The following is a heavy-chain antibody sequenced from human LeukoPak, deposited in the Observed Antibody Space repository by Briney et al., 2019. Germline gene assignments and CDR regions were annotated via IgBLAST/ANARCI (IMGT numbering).Heavy chain of an antibody. Sequence: SETLSLTCAVYGGSFSGYYWGWIRQPPGKGLEWIANIYYSGSTYSNPSLKSRVTISMDTSNNQFSLKLTSVTAADTAVYYCARLVPPGWFDPWGQGTLVTVSS. V-gene: IGHV4-34*01. CDR1: GGSFSGYY. CDR3: ARLVPPGWFDP. CDR2: IYYSGST. J-gene: IGHJ5*02.